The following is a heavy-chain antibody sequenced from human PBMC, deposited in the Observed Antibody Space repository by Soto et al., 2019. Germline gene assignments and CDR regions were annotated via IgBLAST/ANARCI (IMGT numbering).Heavy chain of an antibody. V-gene: IGHV4-30-2*01. CDR2: IYHSGST. D-gene: IGHD5-12*01. CDR1: GGSISSGGYS. Sequence: QLQLQESGSGLVKPSQTLSLTCAVSGGSISSGGYSWSWIRQPPGKGLEWIGYIYHSGSTYYNPSRKSRITIAVDRSKNQFSPKLSSVTAADTAVYYCAAGGGLPRYYWGQGTLVTVSS. CDR3: AAGGGLPRYY. J-gene: IGHJ4*02.